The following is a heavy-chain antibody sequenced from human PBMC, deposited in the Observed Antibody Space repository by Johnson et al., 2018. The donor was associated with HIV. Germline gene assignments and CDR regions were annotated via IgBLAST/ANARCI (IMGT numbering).Heavy chain of an antibody. Sequence: VQLVESGGGVVQPGRSLRLSCAASGFTFSSYGMHWVRQAPGKGLEWVAVISYDGSNKYYADSVKGRFTISRDNSKNTLYLQMNSLRAEDTALYYCARGNGWADFWSGRGAVDIWGQGTMVTVSS. CDR2: ISYDGSNK. V-gene: IGHV3-30*03. J-gene: IGHJ3*02. D-gene: IGHD3-3*01. CDR1: GFTFSSYG. CDR3: ARGNGWADFWSGRGAVDI.